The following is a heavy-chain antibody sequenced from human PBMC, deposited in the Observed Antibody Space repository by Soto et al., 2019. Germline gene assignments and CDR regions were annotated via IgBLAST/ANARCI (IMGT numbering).Heavy chain of an antibody. D-gene: IGHD1-1*01. Sequence: QVQLVESGGGLVKPGGSLRLSCEASGFSFSTYYMTWIRQAPGKGLEWVSYISSSGSTMYYADSVTGRFTIYRDNTKNSLYLQMNSLSVEDTAVYYCARDSTWNLKYFHHWGQGTLVTVSS. J-gene: IGHJ1*01. CDR1: GFSFSTYY. CDR3: ARDSTWNLKYFHH. CDR2: ISSSGSTM. V-gene: IGHV3-11*01.